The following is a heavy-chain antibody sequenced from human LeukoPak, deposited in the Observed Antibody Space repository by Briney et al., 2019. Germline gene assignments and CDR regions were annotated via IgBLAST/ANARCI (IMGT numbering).Heavy chain of an antibody. D-gene: IGHD1-14*01. CDR3: AREAFLTQSLGGMDV. J-gene: IGHJ6*02. V-gene: IGHV1-46*01. CDR2: INPSGGST. CDR1: GYTFTSYY. Sequence: ASVKVSCKASGYTFTSYYMHWVRQAPGQGLEWMGIINPSGGSTSYAQKFQGRVTMTRDTSTSTVYMELSSLRSEDTAVYYCAREAFLTQSLGGMDVWGQGTTVTVSS.